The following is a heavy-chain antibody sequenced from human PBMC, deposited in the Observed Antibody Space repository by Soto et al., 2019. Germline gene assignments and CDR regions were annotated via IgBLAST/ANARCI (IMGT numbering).Heavy chain of an antibody. CDR3: ARDLGYSSNSLMSYIDV. CDR2: ISSNGGST. D-gene: IGHD6-13*01. J-gene: IGHJ6*03. V-gene: IGHV3-64*01. Sequence: PGGSLRLSCAASGFTFSSYAMHWVRQAPGKGLEYVSAISSNGGSTYYANSVKGRFTISRDNSKNTLYLQMGSLRAEDMAVYYCARDLGYSSNSLMSYIDVWGKGTSVTVSS. CDR1: GFTFSSYA.